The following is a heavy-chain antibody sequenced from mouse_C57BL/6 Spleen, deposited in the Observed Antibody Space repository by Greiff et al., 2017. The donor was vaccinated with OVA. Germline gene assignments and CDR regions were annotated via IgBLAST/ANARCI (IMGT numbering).Heavy chain of an antibody. CDR2: ISYSGST. J-gene: IGHJ2*01. D-gene: IGHD1-1*01. V-gene: IGHV3-1*01. CDR1: GYSITSGYD. Sequence: DVQLQESGPGMVKPSQSLSLTCTVTGYSITSGYDWHWIRHFPGNKLEWMGYISYSGSTNYNPSLKSRISITHDTSKNHFFLKLNSVTTEDTATYYCARGDYYGYYFDYWGQGTTLTVSS. CDR3: ARGDYYGYYFDY.